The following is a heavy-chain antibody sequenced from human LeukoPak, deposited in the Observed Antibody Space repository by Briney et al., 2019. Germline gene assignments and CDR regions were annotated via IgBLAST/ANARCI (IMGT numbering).Heavy chain of an antibody. D-gene: IGHD3-22*01. Sequence: GESLKISCKGSGYSFTSQWIGWVRQMPGKGLEWMGIIYPADSDTKYSPSFQGQVTISVDKSISTAYLQWSSLKASDTAIYYCARLTNYYDSSGIIDYWGQGTLVTVSS. CDR3: ARLTNYYDSSGIIDY. CDR2: IYPADSDT. J-gene: IGHJ4*02. CDR1: GYSFTSQW. V-gene: IGHV5-51*01.